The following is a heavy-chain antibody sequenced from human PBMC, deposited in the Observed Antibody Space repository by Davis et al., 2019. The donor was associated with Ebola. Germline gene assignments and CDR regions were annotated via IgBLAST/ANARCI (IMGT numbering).Heavy chain of an antibody. Sequence: ASVKVSCKASGYTFTSYAMNWVRQAPGQGLEWMGRINPNSGGTNYAQKFQGRVTMTRDTSISTAYMELSRLRSDDTAVYYCARGGLLWFGDEVGPSMDVWGKGTTVTVSS. D-gene: IGHD3-10*01. CDR2: INPNSGGT. V-gene: IGHV1-2*06. CDR1: GYTFTSYA. CDR3: ARGGLLWFGDEVGPSMDV. J-gene: IGHJ6*04.